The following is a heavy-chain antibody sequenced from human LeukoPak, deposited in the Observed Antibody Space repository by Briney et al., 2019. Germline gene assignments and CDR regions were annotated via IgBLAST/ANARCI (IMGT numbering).Heavy chain of an antibody. Sequence: PSGTLSLTCTVSGYSITSGYNWAWIRPPPGKVLEWIGSIYHSGSAYYNPSLKSRVTISVDTSKNQFSLKLSSVTAADTAVYYCVRYCSSTTCYTRAVDYWGQGTLVTVSS. V-gene: IGHV4-38-2*02. J-gene: IGHJ4*02. CDR3: VRYCSSTTCYTRAVDY. CDR1: GYSITSGYN. D-gene: IGHD2-2*02. CDR2: IYHSGSA.